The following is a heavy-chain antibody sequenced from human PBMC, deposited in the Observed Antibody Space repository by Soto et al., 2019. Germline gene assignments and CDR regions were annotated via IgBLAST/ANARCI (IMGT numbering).Heavy chain of an antibody. Sequence: SVKVSCKASGYTFTSYGISWVRQAPGQGLEWMGWISAYNGNTNYAQKLQGRVTMTTDTSTSTAYMELRSLRSDDTAVYYCARIIVDYASRSNWFDPWGQGTLVTVSS. V-gene: IGHV1-18*01. CDR2: ISAYNGNT. J-gene: IGHJ5*02. CDR3: ARIIVDYASRSNWFDP. D-gene: IGHD4-17*01. CDR1: GYTFTSYG.